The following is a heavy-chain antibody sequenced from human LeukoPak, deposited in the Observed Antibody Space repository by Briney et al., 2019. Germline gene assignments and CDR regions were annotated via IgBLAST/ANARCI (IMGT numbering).Heavy chain of an antibody. CDR2: IYHSGST. D-gene: IGHD2-2*01. Sequence: SETLSLTCAVSGGSISSGGYSWSWIRQPRGKGLEWIGYIYHSGSTYYNPSLKSRVTISVDRSKNQFSLKLSSVTAADTAVYYCASREAAIGAFDIWGQGTMVTVSS. CDR1: GGSISSGGYS. V-gene: IGHV4-30-2*01. CDR3: ASREAAIGAFDI. J-gene: IGHJ3*02.